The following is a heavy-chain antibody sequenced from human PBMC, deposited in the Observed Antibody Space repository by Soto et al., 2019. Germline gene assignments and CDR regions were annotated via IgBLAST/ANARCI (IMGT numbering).Heavy chain of an antibody. J-gene: IGHJ4*02. V-gene: IGHV3-23*01. CDR1: GFTFSSYA. D-gene: IGHD6-19*01. Sequence: GGSLRLSCAASGFTFSSYAMSWVRQAPGKGLEWVSAISGSGGSTYYADSVKGRFTISRDNSKNTLYLQMNSLRAEDTAVYYGAKVSRSSGWYYFDYWGQGTLVTVSS. CDR2: ISGSGGST. CDR3: AKVSRSSGWYYFDY.